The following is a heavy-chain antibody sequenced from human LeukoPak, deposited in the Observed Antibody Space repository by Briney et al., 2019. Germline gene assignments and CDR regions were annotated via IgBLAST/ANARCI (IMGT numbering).Heavy chain of an antibody. V-gene: IGHV4-59*12. D-gene: IGHD1-26*01. CDR1: GGSISSYY. CDR2: LYYSEST. J-gene: IGHJ3*02. CDR3: AKDTVGATFPGAFDI. Sequence: SETLSLTCTVSGGSISSYYWSWIRQPPGKGLEWIGSLYYSESTYYNPSLESRVTISLDTSKSQFSLRLSSVTAADTAVYYCAKDTVGATFPGAFDIWGQGTMVTVSS.